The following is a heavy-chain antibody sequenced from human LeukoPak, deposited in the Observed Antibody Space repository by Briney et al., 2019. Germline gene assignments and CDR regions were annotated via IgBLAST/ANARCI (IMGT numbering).Heavy chain of an antibody. CDR2: IYYSGST. Sequence: SETLSLTCTVSGGSISSYYWSWIRQPPGKGLEWIGYIYYSGSTNYNPSLKSRVTISVDTSKNQFSLKLSSVTAADTAVYYCARGGPAASLGFDPWGQGTLVTVSS. J-gene: IGHJ5*02. D-gene: IGHD2-2*01. CDR1: GGSISSYY. V-gene: IGHV4-59*01. CDR3: ARGGPAASLGFDP.